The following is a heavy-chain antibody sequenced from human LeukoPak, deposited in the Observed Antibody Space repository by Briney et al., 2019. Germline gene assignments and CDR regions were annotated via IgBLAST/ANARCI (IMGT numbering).Heavy chain of an antibody. J-gene: IGHJ4*01. CDR2: ISPSSHDI. D-gene: IGHD2-8*01. CDR1: GFSFSDSY. V-gene: IGHV3-11*01. Sequence: PGGSLRLSCVVSGFSFSDSYMTWLRQTPGKGLESLAYISPSSHDIYYADSVKGRFTISRDNARTSLYLQMNSLGPDDTALYYCSTDPRLLTYWGHGTLVTVSS. CDR3: STDPRLLTY.